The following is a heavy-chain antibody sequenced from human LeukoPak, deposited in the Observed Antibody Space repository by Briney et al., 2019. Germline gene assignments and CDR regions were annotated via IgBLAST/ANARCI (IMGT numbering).Heavy chain of an antibody. J-gene: IGHJ4*02. CDR2: IYPSGDST. CDR3: AKDVVPDSGWDLDY. V-gene: IGHV3-23*01. D-gene: IGHD6-19*01. Sequence: PGGSLRLSCAASGFTFNTYSMTWVRQGPGKGLEWVASIYPSGDSTFYADSVRGRFTISRDNSKNTLYLQMSSLRTEDTAIYYCAKDVVPDSGWDLDYWGQGTLVTVSS. CDR1: GFTFNTYS.